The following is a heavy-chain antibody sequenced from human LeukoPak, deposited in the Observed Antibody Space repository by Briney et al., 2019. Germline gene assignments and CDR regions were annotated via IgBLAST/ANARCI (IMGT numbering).Heavy chain of an antibody. D-gene: IGHD6-13*01. Sequence: ASVKVSCKASGYTFTSYYMHWVRQAPGQGLEWMGVINPSGGSTSYAQKFQGRVTMTRNTSISTAYMELSSLRSEDTAVYYCARGYSRSRAFDIWGQGTMVTVSS. V-gene: IGHV1-46*01. J-gene: IGHJ3*02. CDR2: INPSGGST. CDR3: ARGYSRSRAFDI. CDR1: GYTFTSYY.